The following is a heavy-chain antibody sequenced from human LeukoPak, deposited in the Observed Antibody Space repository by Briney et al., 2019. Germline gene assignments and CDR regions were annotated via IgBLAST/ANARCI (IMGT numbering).Heavy chain of an antibody. CDR1: GGSISSSSYY. CDR3: ASSGYSRSWYGLQDY. D-gene: IGHD6-13*01. Sequence: SETLSLTCTVSGGSISSSSYYWGWIRQPPGKGLEWIGSIYYSGSTYYNPSLKSRVTISVDTSKNQFSLKLSSVTAADTAVYYCASSGYSRSWYGLQDYWGQGTLVTVSS. V-gene: IGHV4-39*01. J-gene: IGHJ4*02. CDR2: IYYSGST.